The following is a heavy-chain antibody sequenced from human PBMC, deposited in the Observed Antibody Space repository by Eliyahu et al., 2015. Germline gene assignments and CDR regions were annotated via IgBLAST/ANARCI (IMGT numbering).Heavy chain of an antibody. V-gene: IGHV3-13*05. CDR1: GFTFSSYD. Sequence: EVQLVESGGGLVQPGGSLRLSCAASGFTFSSYDMHWVRQATGKGLEWVSAIGTAGDPYYPGSVKGRFTISRENAKNSLYLQMNSLRAGDTAVYYCARSHSGHDGYYGMDVWGQGTTVTVSS. CDR3: ARSHSGHDGYYGMDV. D-gene: IGHD5-12*01. CDR2: IGTAGDP. J-gene: IGHJ6*02.